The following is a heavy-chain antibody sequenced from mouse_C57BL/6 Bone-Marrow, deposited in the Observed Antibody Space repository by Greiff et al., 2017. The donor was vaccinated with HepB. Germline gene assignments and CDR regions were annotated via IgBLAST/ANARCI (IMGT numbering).Heavy chain of an antibody. CDR2: RRNKANDYTT. CDR3: ARDLAY. V-gene: IGHV7-1*01. CDR1: GFTFSDFY. J-gene: IGHJ3*01. Sequence: EVNVVESGGGLVQSGRSLRLSCATSGFTFSDFYMEWVRQAPGKGLEWIAARRNKANDYTTEYSASVKGRFIVSRDTSQSILYLQMNALRAEDTAIYYCARDLAYWGQGTLVTVSA.